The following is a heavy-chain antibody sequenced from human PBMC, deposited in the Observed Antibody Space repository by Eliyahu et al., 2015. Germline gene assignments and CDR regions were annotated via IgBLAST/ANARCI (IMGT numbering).Heavy chain of an antibody. D-gene: IGHD6-6*01. V-gene: IGHV3-23*01. Sequence: DVQVLESGGDLVQPGGSLRLSCXAXGFTFSSXAMSWVRQAPGKGXEWVSAISDSGGDTYYADSVRGRFTISRDNSKNTLSLQMNSLRVEDTAVYYCAKRIHYSSSSAYFDYWGQGTLVTVSS. CDR2: ISDSGGDT. CDR1: GFTFSSXA. CDR3: AKRIHYSSSSAYFDY. J-gene: IGHJ4*02.